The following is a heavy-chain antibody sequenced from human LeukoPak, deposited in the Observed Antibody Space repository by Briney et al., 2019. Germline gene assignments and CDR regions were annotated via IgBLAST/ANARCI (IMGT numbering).Heavy chain of an antibody. CDR2: IYTSGST. V-gene: IGHV4-4*07. J-gene: IGHJ4*02. Sequence: SETLSLTCTVSGGSISSYYWSWIRQPAGKGLEWIGRIYTSGSTNYNPSLKSRVTMSVDTSKNQLYLKLSSVNAADTAVYYCARDRVAGEHGDWGQGTLVTVSS. CDR3: ARDRVAGEHGD. CDR1: GGSISSYY. D-gene: IGHD3-3*01.